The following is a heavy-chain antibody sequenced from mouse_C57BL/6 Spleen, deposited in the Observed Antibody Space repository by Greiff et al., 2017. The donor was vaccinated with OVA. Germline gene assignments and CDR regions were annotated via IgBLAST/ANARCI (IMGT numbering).Heavy chain of an antibody. J-gene: IGHJ3*01. CDR1: GYSITSGYY. Sequence: DVKLQESGPGLVKPSQSLSLTCSVTGYSITSGYYWNWIRQFPGNKLEWMGYISYDGSNNYNPSLKNRISITRDTSKNQFFLKLNSVTTEDTATYYCASDLPPFAYWGQGTLVTVSA. D-gene: IGHD2-1*01. V-gene: IGHV3-6*01. CDR3: ASDLPPFAY. CDR2: ISYDGSN.